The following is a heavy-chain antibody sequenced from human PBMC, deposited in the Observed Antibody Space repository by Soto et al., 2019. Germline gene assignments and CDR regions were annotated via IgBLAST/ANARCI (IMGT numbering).Heavy chain of an antibody. D-gene: IGHD2-8*01. CDR2: ISYDGSNK. Sequence: SGGSQRLSCGASGFTFSSYCMHWVRQAPGKGLEWVAVISYDGSNKYYADSVKGRFTISRDNSKNTLYLQMNSLRAEDTAVYYCAKARILYFATPGFDPWGQGTLVTVSS. V-gene: IGHV3-30*18. CDR3: AKARILYFATPGFDP. J-gene: IGHJ5*02. CDR1: GFTFSSYC.